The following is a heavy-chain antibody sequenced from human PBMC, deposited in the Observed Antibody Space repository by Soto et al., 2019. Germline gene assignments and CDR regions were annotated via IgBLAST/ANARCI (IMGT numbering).Heavy chain of an antibody. V-gene: IGHV3-30*18. D-gene: IGHD4-17*01. Sequence: QLVESGGGVVPPGASLRLSCAASGFTFSTFGMHWVRQTPGKGLEWVAVISYDGNNKVYADSVKGRFTISRDNFKISLYLVMINLKVDDTAVYYCAKDLQAYGDYDYYCYGLDVWGQGATVSVSS. CDR2: ISYDGNNK. CDR1: GFTFSTFG. CDR3: AKDLQAYGDYDYYCYGLDV. J-gene: IGHJ6*02.